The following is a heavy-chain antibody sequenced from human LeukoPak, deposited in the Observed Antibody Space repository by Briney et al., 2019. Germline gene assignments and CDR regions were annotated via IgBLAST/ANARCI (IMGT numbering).Heavy chain of an antibody. CDR2: ISTSGSTI. Sequence: GGSPRLSCAASGFSFSDYEMNWVRQAPGKGLEWISYISTSGSTIHYADSVKGRFTISRDNAKNSLYLQMNSLRAEDTAVYYCATDGYCSGGSCYSYDNWGQGTLVTVSS. V-gene: IGHV3-48*03. D-gene: IGHD2-15*01. CDR1: GFSFSDYE. J-gene: IGHJ4*02. CDR3: ATDGYCSGGSCYSYDN.